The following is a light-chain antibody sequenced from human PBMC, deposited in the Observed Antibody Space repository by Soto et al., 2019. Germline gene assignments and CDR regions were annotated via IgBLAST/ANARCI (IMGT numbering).Light chain of an antibody. J-gene: IGLJ2*01. CDR1: VLAKKY. V-gene: IGLV3-27*01. CDR3: YSAADNNLRV. CDR2: KDS. Sequence: ELTQPSSVSVSPGQTARITCSGDVLAKKYARWFQQKPGQAPVLVIYKDSERPSGIPERFSGSSSGTTVTLTISGAQVEDEADYYCYSAADNNLRVFGGGTKLTVL.